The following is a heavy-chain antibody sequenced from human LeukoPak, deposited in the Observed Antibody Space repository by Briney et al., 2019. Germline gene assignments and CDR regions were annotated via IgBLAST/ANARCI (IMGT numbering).Heavy chain of an antibody. V-gene: IGHV3-43*01. CDR2: VSWDGTT. CDR3: AKDLTYESSGSVIDN. D-gene: IGHD3-22*01. J-gene: IGHJ4*02. Sequence: GGSLRLSCAASVFIFDDYTMHWVRQAPGKTLEWVSLVSWDGTTYYGDSVKGRFTISRDNSKNSLYLQMDTLRTEHPAFYYCAKDLTYESSGSVIDNWGQGTLVTVSS. CDR1: VFIFDDYT.